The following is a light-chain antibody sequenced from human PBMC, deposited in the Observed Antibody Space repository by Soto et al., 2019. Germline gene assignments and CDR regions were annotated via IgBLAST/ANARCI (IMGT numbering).Light chain of an antibody. J-gene: IGLJ2*01. CDR1: SSDVGGYNY. CDR3: SAYTSSSTRVV. Sequence: QSVLNQPASVSGSPGQSITISCTGTSSDVGGYNYVSWYQQHPGKAPQLMIYDVSNRPSGVSNRFSGSKSGNTASLTISGLQAEDEADYYCSAYTSSSTRVVFGGGTKVTVL. CDR2: DVS. V-gene: IGLV2-14*01.